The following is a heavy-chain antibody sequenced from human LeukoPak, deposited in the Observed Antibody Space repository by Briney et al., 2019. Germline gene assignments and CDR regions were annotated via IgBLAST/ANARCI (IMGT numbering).Heavy chain of an antibody. V-gene: IGHV3-33*08. D-gene: IGHD3-22*01. Sequence: GGSLRLSCAASGFTVSSNYMSWVRQAPGKGLEWVAVIWYDGSNKYYADSVKGRFTISRDNSKNTLYLQMNSLRAEDTAVHYCARDYYDSSGYFDYWGQGTLVTVSS. CDR1: GFTVSSNY. J-gene: IGHJ4*02. CDR3: ARDYYDSSGYFDY. CDR2: IWYDGSNK.